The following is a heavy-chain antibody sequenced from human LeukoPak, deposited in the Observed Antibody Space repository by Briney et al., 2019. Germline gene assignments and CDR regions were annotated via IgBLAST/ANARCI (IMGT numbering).Heavy chain of an antibody. J-gene: IGHJ6*02. Sequence: ASVTLSCTASGYTFTSYGISWVRQAPGHGLEWIGWISTYNRNINYAQKLQGRVTMTTDTSTSTAYMELRSLRSDDTAVYYCARESRGYRYGYFYYYDMDVWGQGTTVTVSS. CDR3: ARESRGYRYGYFYYYDMDV. V-gene: IGHV1-18*01. CDR2: ISTYNRNI. D-gene: IGHD5-18*01. CDR1: GYTFTSYG.